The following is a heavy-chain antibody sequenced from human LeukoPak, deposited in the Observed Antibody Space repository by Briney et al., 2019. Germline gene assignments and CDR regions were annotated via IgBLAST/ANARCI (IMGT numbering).Heavy chain of an antibody. V-gene: IGHV4-59*01. CDR1: GGSISSYY. CDR2: IYYSGST. CDR3: ARGEYYGSGSYGYYYYYYMDV. Sequence: SETLSLTCTVSGGSISSYYWSWIRQPPGKGLEWIGYIYYSGSTNYNPSLKSRVTISVDTSKNQFSLKLSSVTAADTAVYYCARGEYYGSGSYGYYYYYYMDVWGKGTTVTISS. D-gene: IGHD3-10*01. J-gene: IGHJ6*03.